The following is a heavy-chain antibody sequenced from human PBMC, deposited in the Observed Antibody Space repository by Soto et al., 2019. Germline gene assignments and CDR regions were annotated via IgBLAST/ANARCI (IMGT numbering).Heavy chain of an antibody. CDR3: ARDPPGWTGYYYFGMDV. Sequence: SETLSLTCAVSGYSISSGYYWGWIRQPPGKGLEWIGSIYHSGSTYYNPSLKSRVTISVDTSKNQFSLKLSSVTAADTAVSYCARDPPGWTGYYYFGMDVWCKGPTFTVSS. V-gene: IGHV4-38-2*02. D-gene: IGHD2-15*01. CDR1: GYSISSGYY. J-gene: IGHJ6*04. CDR2: IYHSGST.